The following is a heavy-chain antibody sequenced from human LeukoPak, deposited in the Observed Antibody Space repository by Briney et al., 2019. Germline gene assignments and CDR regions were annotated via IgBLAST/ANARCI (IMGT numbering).Heavy chain of an antibody. J-gene: IGHJ4*02. CDR1: GFTVSSNY. CDR2: IYSGGGT. Sequence: GGSLRLSCAASGFTVSSNYMSWVRQAPGKGLEWVSVIYSGGGTYYADSVKGRFTISRDNSKNTLYLQMNSLRAEDTAVYYCARGSYYYDGSGHDALDYWGQGTLVTVSS. V-gene: IGHV3-66*01. D-gene: IGHD3-22*01. CDR3: ARGSYYYDGSGHDALDY.